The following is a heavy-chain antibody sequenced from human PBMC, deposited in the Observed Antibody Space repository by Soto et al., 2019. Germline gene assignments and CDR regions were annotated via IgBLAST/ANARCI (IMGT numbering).Heavy chain of an antibody. J-gene: IGHJ6*02. CDR1: GYTFTSYY. V-gene: IGHV1-46*01. Sequence: ASVKVSCKASGYTFTSYYMHWVRQAPGQGLEWMGIINPSGGSTSYAQKFQGRVTMTRDTSTSTVYMELSSLRSEDTAVYYCARDIVLMAYASGMDVWGQGTTVTVSS. CDR3: ARDIVLMAYASGMDV. D-gene: IGHD2-8*01. CDR2: INPSGGST.